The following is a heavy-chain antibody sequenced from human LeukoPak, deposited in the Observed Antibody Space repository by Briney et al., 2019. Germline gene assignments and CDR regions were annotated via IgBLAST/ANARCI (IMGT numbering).Heavy chain of an antibody. CDR1: GYSFSNYW. V-gene: IGHV5-51*01. J-gene: IGHJ4*02. CDR2: IYPGDSDT. Sequence: GESLKISRKGSGYSFSNYWIGWVRQMPGKGLEWMGIIYPGDSDTRYSPSFQGQVTISADKSISTAYLQWSSLKASDTAMYYCARHYYDYVWGSYGIDYWGQGTLVTVSS. CDR3: ARHYYDYVWGSYGIDY. D-gene: IGHD3-16*01.